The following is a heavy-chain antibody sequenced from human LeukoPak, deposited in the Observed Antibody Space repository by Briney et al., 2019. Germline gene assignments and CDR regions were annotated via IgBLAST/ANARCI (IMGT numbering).Heavy chain of an antibody. V-gene: IGHV4-38-2*02. CDR1: GYSISSGYY. CDR2: IYHSGST. J-gene: IGHJ6*03. CDR3: ARYPPNPDPYYDYDYRDV. Sequence: SETLSLTCTVSGYSISSGYYWGWIRQPPGKGLEWIGSIYHSGSTYYNPSLKSRVSISVDTSKNQFSLNLSSVTAADTAVYYGARYPPNPDPYYDYDYRDVWGKGTTVTVSS.